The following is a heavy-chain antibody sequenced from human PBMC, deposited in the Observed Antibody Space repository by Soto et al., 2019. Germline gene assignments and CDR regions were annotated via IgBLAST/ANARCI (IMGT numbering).Heavy chain of an antibody. CDR3: ARSVAVPGAHIEY. CDR2: VYYTGST. V-gene: IGHV4-59*01. Sequence: SETLSLTCIVSGGSISGSYWIWIRQSPGKGLEWLGYVYYTGSTNYSPSLRSGVSISVDTSKNEFSLGLSSVTAADTAVYFCARSVAVPGAHIEYWSQETQVTVSS. J-gene: IGHJ4*02. D-gene: IGHD6-19*01. CDR1: GGSISGSY.